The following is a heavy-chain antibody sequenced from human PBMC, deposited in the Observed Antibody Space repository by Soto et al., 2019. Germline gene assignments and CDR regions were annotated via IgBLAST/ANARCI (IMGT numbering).Heavy chain of an antibody. CDR1: GFSLSTSVVG. D-gene: IGHD6-13*01. V-gene: IGHV2-5*01. Sequence: GPTLVNPNHTLTLTCAFSGFSLSTSVVGVGWIRQPPGKALEWLALIYWNDDKRYSPSLKSRLTITKDTSKNQVVLTMTNMDPVDTATYSCAHSPVGWQQLVPGWFDPWGQGTLVTVYS. CDR3: AHSPVGWQQLVPGWFDP. J-gene: IGHJ5*02. CDR2: IYWNDDK.